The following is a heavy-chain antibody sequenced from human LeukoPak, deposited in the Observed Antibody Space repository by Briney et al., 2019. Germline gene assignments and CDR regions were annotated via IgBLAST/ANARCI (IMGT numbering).Heavy chain of an antibody. D-gene: IGHD3-10*01. CDR2: IGYDGSAQ. CDR1: GFTFSSHG. V-gene: IGHV3-30*18. CDR3: AKERGYGSGSYLEYFQH. J-gene: IGHJ1*01. Sequence: GGSLRLSCVASGFTFSSHGMHWVRQAPGKGLEWVSVIGYDGSAQDYADSVKGRFTIARDNSKNMVYLQMNSLRAEDTAVYYCAKERGYGSGSYLEYFQHWGQGTLVTVSS.